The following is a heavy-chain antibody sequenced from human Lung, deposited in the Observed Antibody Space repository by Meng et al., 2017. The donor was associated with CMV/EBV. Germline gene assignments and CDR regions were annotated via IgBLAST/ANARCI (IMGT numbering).Heavy chain of an antibody. CDR2: ISSSGSYI. D-gene: IGHD3-10*01. Sequence: GGSXRLXXAASGFTFSSYTLNWVRQSPGEGLEWVSSISSSGSYIYYAASVKGRFTISRVNAENSLYLQMSGLRAEDTAVYFCARGYGSRGMDVWGQGTTVTVSS. CDR3: ARGYGSRGMDV. V-gene: IGHV3-21*06. J-gene: IGHJ6*02. CDR1: GFTFSSYT.